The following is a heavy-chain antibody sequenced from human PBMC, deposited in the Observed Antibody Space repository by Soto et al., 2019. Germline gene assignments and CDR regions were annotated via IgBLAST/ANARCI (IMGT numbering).Heavy chain of an antibody. CDR1: EFTFRGYS. CDR3: ARGRKSVNTEIDH. D-gene: IGHD4-17*01. Sequence: PGGSLRLSCAASEFTFRGYSLHWVRQAPGKGLQWVAVISYDGSKEYYADSVKGRFIISRDNSKNMLYLQMDSLRTQDTALYYCARGRKSVNTEIDHWGQGTLVTVSS. J-gene: IGHJ4*02. V-gene: IGHV3-30-3*01. CDR2: ISYDGSKE.